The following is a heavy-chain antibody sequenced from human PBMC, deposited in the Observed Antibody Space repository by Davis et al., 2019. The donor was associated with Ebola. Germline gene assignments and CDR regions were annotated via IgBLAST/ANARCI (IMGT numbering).Heavy chain of an antibody. CDR3: AKNLVTGLSFDAFDM. D-gene: IGHD2-8*02. V-gene: IGHV4-59*01. Sequence: SETLSLTCTASGVSITSYYWSWIRQPPGKGLEWIGYFYHGGTTRYNPSLKSRITISVDTSKNQFSLKLTSVTAADTAVYYCAKNLVTGLSFDAFDMWGQGTVVSVSS. CDR2: FYHGGTT. J-gene: IGHJ3*02. CDR1: GVSITSYY.